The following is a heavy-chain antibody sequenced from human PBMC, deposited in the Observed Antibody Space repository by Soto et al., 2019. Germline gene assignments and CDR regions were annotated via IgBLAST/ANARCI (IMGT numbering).Heavy chain of an antibody. Sequence: SMNAYCKVPGHTFTSYGIGRVRQSPGQRHEGMGCNSAYNGNRHYAQKLQGRVTMTTNTSTSTTYMELRRLRSDDTAVYDAARKNGLRRGTCCGMDDWGQGTTVTVSS. D-gene: IGHD2-15*01. CDR3: ARKNGLRRGTCCGMDD. V-gene: IGHV1-18*04. J-gene: IGHJ6*02. CDR1: GHTFTSYG. CDR2: NSAYNGNR.